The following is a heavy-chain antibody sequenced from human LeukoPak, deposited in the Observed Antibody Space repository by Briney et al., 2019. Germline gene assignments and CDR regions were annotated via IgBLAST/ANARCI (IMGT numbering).Heavy chain of an antibody. V-gene: IGHV4-34*01. J-gene: IGHJ4*02. CDR1: GFTFSDYY. D-gene: IGHD3-10*01. CDR3: ARRVLWFGEYDY. Sequence: PGGSLRLSCAASGFTFSDYYMSWIRQAPGKGLEWIGEIYHSGSTNYNPSLKSRVTISVDKSKNQFSLKLSSVTAADTAVYYCARRVLWFGEYDYWGQGTLVTVSS. CDR2: IYHSGST.